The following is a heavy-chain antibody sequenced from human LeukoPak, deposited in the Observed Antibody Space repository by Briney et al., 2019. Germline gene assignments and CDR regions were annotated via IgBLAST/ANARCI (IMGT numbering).Heavy chain of an antibody. CDR2: TYYRSRWYN. J-gene: IGHJ4*02. CDR1: GDSVSSNIAD. CDR3: ARDRYSSGWFDY. V-gene: IGHV6-1*01. Sequence: QTLSLTCAISGDSVSSNIADWNWIRQSPSRGLEWLGGTYYRSRWYNDYAVSVKSRITINPDTSKNQFSLQLNSVTPEDTAVYFCARDRYSSGWFDYWGLGTLVTVSS. D-gene: IGHD6-25*01.